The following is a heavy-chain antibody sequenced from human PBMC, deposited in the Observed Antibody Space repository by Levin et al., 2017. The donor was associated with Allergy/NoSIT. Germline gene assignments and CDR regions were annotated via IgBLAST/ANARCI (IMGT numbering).Heavy chain of an antibody. Sequence: SLKISCAASGFTFDDYAMHWVRQAPGKGLEWVSGISWNSGSIGYADSVKGRFTISRDNAKNSLYLQMNSLRAEDTALYYCARCYSSGWYGCKDAFDIWGQGTMVTVSS. D-gene: IGHD6-19*01. V-gene: IGHV3-9*01. CDR3: ARCYSSGWYGCKDAFDI. CDR1: GFTFDDYA. CDR2: ISWNSGSI. J-gene: IGHJ3*02.